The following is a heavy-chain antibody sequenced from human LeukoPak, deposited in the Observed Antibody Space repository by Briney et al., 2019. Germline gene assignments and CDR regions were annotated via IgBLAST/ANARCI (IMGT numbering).Heavy chain of an antibody. CDR2: IDDSGST. V-gene: IGHV4-34*01. J-gene: IGHJ4*02. Sequence: SETLSLTCAVYGGSFSGYYWSWIRQPPGKGLEWIGEIDDSGSTNYNPSLKSRVTISVDTSKNQFSLKLSSVTAADTAVYYCARARETVAIDYWGQGTLVTVSS. CDR1: GGSFSGYY. D-gene: IGHD5-12*01. CDR3: ARARETVAIDY.